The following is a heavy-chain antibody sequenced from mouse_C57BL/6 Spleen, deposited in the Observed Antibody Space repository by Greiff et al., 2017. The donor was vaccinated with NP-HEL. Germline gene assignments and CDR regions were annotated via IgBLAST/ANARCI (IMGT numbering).Heavy chain of an antibody. CDR1: GYAFSSSW. J-gene: IGHJ3*01. D-gene: IGHD1-1*01. CDR2: IYPGDGDT. Sequence: QVQLQQSGPELVKPGASVKISCKASGYAFSSSWMNWVKQRPGKGLEWIGRIYPGDGDTNYNGKFKGKATLTADKSSSTAYMQLSSLTSEDSAVYFCADYYGSSLAYWGQGTLVTVSA. V-gene: IGHV1-82*01. CDR3: ADYYGSSLAY.